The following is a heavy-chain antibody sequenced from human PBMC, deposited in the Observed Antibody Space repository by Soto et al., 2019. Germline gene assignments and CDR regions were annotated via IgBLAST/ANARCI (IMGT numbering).Heavy chain of an antibody. V-gene: IGHV4-34*01. Sequence: PSETLSLTCAVYGGSFRGYYWSWIRQPPGKGLEWIGEINHSGSTNYNPSLKSRVTISVDTSKNQFSLKLSSVTAADTAVYYCARGSFYCSSTSCYTDDDAFDIWGQGTMVTVSS. CDR1: GGSFRGYY. CDR2: INHSGST. CDR3: ARGSFYCSSTSCYTDDDAFDI. J-gene: IGHJ3*02. D-gene: IGHD2-2*02.